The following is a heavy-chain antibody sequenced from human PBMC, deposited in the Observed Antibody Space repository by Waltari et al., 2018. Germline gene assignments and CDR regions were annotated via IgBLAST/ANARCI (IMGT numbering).Heavy chain of an antibody. J-gene: IGHJ4*02. D-gene: IGHD1-20*01. CDR2: ITVGDDT. V-gene: IGHV3-23*01. CDR1: GVPFSNYA. Sequence: EVQVLESGGDLVKPGGSLRLSCAASGVPFSNYAINWVRLAPGTGLQWVSAITVGDDTYYADSVKGRFTISRDTSKDTVYLQMNGLRADDTAVYYCATPFYNWDDPLHSWGPGTLVTVSS. CDR3: ATPFYNWDDPLHS.